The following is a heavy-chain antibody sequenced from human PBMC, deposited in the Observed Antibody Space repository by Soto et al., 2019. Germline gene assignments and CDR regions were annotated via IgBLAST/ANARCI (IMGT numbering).Heavy chain of an antibody. V-gene: IGHV4-39*01. J-gene: IGHJ4*02. Sequence: QLQLQESGPGLVKPSETLSLTCAVSGGSISSSSYYWGWIRQPPGKGLEWIGSIYYSGSTYYNPSLKSRITISADTSTNQFSLKLSYVTAADTAVYYFASYYDYGDYYFDYWGQGTLVTVSS. CDR2: IYYSGST. CDR3: ASYYDYGDYYFDY. D-gene: IGHD4-17*01. CDR1: GGSISSSSYY.